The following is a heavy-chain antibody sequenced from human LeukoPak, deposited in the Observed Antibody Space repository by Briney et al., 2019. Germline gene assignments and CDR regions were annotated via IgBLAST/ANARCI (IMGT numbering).Heavy chain of an antibody. CDR2: INPSGGST. CDR3: ATTEYYYDSSGYSIFDY. V-gene: IGHV1-46*01. Sequence: GASVKVSCKASGYTFTSYYMHWVRQAPGQGLEWMGIINPSGGSTSYAQKFQDRVTMTRDTSTSTVYMELSSLRSEDTAVYYCATTEYYYDSSGYSIFDYWGQGTLVTVSS. J-gene: IGHJ4*02. CDR1: GYTFTSYY. D-gene: IGHD3-22*01.